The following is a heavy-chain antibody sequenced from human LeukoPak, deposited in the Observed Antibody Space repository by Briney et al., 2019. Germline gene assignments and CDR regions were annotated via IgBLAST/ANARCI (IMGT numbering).Heavy chain of an antibody. CDR1: GFTFNSYA. J-gene: IGHJ4*02. D-gene: IGHD5-24*01. Sequence: GGSLRLSCAASGFTFNSYAMSWVRQAPEKGLEWVATISGSGGGTYYADSVKGRFTISRDDSKNTLYLQMNSLRAEDTAVYYCAKDLGEMATHPGDYWGQGILVTVSS. CDR2: ISGSGGGT. V-gene: IGHV3-23*01. CDR3: AKDLGEMATHPGDY.